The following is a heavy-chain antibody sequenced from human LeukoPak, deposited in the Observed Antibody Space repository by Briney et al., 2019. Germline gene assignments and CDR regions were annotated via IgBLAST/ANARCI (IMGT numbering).Heavy chain of an antibody. CDR2: IKSKTDGGTT. V-gene: IGHV3-15*01. J-gene: IGHJ4*02. CDR3: TTKHVTAYCGGDCYPRGY. CDR1: GFTFSNAW. Sequence: GGSLRLSCAASGFTFSNAWMSWVRQAPGKGLEWVGRIKSKTDGGTTDYAAPVKGRFTISRDDSKNTLYLQMNSLKTEDTAVYYCTTKHVTAYCGGDCYPRGYWGQGTLVTVSS. D-gene: IGHD2-21*02.